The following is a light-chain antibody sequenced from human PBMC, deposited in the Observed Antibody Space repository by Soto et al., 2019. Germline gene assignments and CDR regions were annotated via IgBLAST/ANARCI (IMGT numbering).Light chain of an antibody. V-gene: IGKV3-15*01. CDR2: DVS. CDR3: QQYNNWPFS. CDR1: QSVSSK. J-gene: IGKJ5*01. Sequence: EIVLTQSPGTLSLSPGERATLSCRASQSVSSKLAWYQQKPGQSPRLLIYDVSIRATGVPARFSGTGSETDFTLTISGLQSEDSAVYFCQQYNNWPFSFGQGTRLEI.